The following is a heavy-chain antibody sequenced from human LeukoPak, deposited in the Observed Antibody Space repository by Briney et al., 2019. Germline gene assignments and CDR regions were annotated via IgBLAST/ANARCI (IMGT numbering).Heavy chain of an antibody. CDR3: AKTPGSPVINGAFDI. CDR1: GFTFITYA. CDR2: ISGSGGRT. J-gene: IGHJ3*02. Sequence: GGPLRLSCAASGFTFITYAMSWVRQAPGKGLEWVSGISGSGGRTYYADSVKGRFTISRDNSKNTLYLQMNSLRADDTAVYYCAKTPGSPVINGAFDIWGQGTMVTVSS. V-gene: IGHV3-23*01. D-gene: IGHD2/OR15-2a*01.